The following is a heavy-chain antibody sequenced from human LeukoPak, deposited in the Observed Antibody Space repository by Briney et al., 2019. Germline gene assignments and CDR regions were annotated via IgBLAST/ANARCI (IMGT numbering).Heavy chain of an antibody. CDR2: TSYDGSNK. Sequence: GGSLRLSCAASGFTFSSNVMIWVRQAPGKGLEWVALTSYDGSNKYYADSVKGRFTISRDNSKNTLYLQMNSLRTEDTAMYYCAKDMGYTFGHAFDYWGQGTLVTVSS. CDR1: GFTFSSNV. J-gene: IGHJ4*02. V-gene: IGHV3-30*18. D-gene: IGHD5-18*01. CDR3: AKDMGYTFGHAFDY.